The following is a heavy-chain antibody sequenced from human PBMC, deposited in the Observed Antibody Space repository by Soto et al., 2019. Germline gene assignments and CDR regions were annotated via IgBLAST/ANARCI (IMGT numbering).Heavy chain of an antibody. J-gene: IGHJ6*02. CDR2: ISGYNGNT. CDR1: GYSFTTYG. V-gene: IGHV1-18*01. Sequence: QVQLVQSRGEVKKPGASVKVSCKTSGYSFTTYGISWVRQAPGQGLEWMGWISGYNGNTNYAQKVQGRVTMTTDTSTSTAYMELRSLTSDDTAVYYCAREGPAPYYYYGMDVWGQGSTVTVSS. CDR3: AREGPAPYYYYGMDV.